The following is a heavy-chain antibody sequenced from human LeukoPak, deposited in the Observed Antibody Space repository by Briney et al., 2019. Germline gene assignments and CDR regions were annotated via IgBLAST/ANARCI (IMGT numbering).Heavy chain of an antibody. J-gene: IGHJ4*02. CDR2: MNPNSGNT. CDR1: GYTFTSDD. CDR3: ARVLRGGGYFYSPTFRYFDY. D-gene: IGHD3-22*01. V-gene: IGHV1-8*01. Sequence: ASVKVSCKASGYTFTSDDINWVRQATGQGLEWMGWMNPNSGNTGYAQKFQDRVTMTRNTSISTAYMELSSLRSEDTAVYYCARVLRGGGYFYSPTFRYFDYWGQGTLVTVSS.